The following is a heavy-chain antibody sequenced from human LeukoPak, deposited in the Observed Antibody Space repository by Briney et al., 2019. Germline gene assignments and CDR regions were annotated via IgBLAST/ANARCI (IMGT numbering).Heavy chain of an antibody. J-gene: IGHJ3*02. CDR1: GFTFSSYA. CDR3: ARGSVVGATKVAFDI. Sequence: GGSLRLSCAASGFTFSSYAMSWVRQAPGKGLEWVSAISGSGGSTYYADSVKGRFTISRDNAKNSLYLQMNSLRAEDTAVYYCARGSVVGATKVAFDIWGQGTMVTVSS. V-gene: IGHV3-23*01. D-gene: IGHD1-26*01. CDR2: ISGSGGST.